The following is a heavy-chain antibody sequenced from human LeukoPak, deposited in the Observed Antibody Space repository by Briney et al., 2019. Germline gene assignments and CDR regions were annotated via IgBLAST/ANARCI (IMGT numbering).Heavy chain of an antibody. CDR1: GFTFKTHA. CDR2: IDDSGVIR. V-gene: IGHV3-23*01. Sequence: GGSLRLSCAASGFTFKTHAMSWVRQAPGKGLEWVSRIDDSGVIRSYADSVKGRFTISRDNSKMTLTLQMNSLRAEDTAVYYCAKDLTGEADYWGQGTLVTVSS. J-gene: IGHJ4*02. D-gene: IGHD3-10*01. CDR3: AKDLTGEADY.